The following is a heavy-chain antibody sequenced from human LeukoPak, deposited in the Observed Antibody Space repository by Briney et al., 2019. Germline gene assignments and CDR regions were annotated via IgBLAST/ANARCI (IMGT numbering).Heavy chain of an antibody. V-gene: IGHV1-2*02. CDR2: INPNSGGT. D-gene: IGHD5-12*01. CDR1: GYAFINYY. J-gene: IGHJ6*03. CDR3: ARDRVVATTYYYYYMDV. Sequence: ASVKVSCKASGYAFINYYMHWVRHAPGQGLEWMGWINPNSGGTNYAQKFQGRVTMTRDTSISTAYMELSRLRSDDTAVYYCARDRVVATTYYYYYMDVWGKGTTVTVSS.